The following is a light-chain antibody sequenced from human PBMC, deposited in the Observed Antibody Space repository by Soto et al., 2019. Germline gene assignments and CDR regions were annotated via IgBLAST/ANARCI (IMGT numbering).Light chain of an antibody. CDR3: QQYDNWPPWT. CDR1: QTVGSN. CDR2: GAS. Sequence: EIVMAQSPATLSVSLGERATLSCRASQTVGSNLAWYQHRPDQAPRLLIYGASTRATGIPARFSGSGSGTEFTLTISSLQSEDFAVYYCQQYDNWPPWTFGQGTKVEIK. J-gene: IGKJ1*01. V-gene: IGKV3-15*01.